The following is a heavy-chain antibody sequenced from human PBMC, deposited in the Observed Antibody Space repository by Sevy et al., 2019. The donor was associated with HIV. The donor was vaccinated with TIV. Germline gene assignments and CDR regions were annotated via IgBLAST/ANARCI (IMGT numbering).Heavy chain of an antibody. D-gene: IGHD3-22*01. CDR1: GFNFSPYA. V-gene: IGHV3-30*18. Sequence: GGSLRLSCAASGFNFSPYAMHWVRQGPGKGLEWVATISSDGSTRSYVDSVKRRFSISKDNSKNTLYLQMNNLTPEDTAVFYCAKAGYYYDSRSSDWFDPWGQGTLVTVSS. CDR3: AKAGYYYDSRSSDWFDP. J-gene: IGHJ5*02. CDR2: ISSDGSTR.